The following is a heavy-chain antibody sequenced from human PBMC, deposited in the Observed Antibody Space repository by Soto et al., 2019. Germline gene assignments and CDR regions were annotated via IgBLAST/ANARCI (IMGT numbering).Heavy chain of an antibody. Sequence: SETLSLTCAVYGGSVSGYYWTWVRQPPGQGLEWIGEIYRTGSTNYNPSLKSRVTISLDKSENQFSLKVTSLTAADTAVYYCASRDPGTSVDYWGQGTLVTVSS. CDR1: GGSVSGYY. CDR2: IYRTGST. J-gene: IGHJ4*02. D-gene: IGHD1-7*01. V-gene: IGHV4-34*01. CDR3: ASRDPGTSVDY.